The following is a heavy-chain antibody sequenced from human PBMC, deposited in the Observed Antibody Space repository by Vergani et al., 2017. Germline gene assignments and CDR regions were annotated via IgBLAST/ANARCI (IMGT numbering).Heavy chain of an antibody. CDR3: ARQRYSGSYWVMENLNPSWFDP. V-gene: IGHV1-69*01. CDR1: GGTFSSYA. J-gene: IGHJ5*02. CDR2: IIPIFGTA. D-gene: IGHD1-26*01. Sequence: QVQLVQSGAEVKKPGSSVKVSCKASGGTFSSYAISWVRQAPGQGLEWMGGIIPIFGTANYAQKVQGRVTITADESTSTAYMELSSLRSEDTAVYYCARQRYSGSYWVMENLNPSWFDPWGQGTLVTVSS.